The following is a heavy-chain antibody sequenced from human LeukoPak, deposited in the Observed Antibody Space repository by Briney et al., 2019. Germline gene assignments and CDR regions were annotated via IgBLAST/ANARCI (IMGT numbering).Heavy chain of an antibody. V-gene: IGHV4-39*07. CDR2: IYYSGST. Sequence: SGTLSLTCAVSGGSISSSSYYWGWIRQPPGKGLEWIGSIYYSGSTYYNPSLKSRVTISVDTSKNQFSLKLSSVTAADTAVYYCARDKGYDSRAFDIWGQGTMVTVSS. CDR1: GGSISSSSYY. CDR3: ARDKGYDSRAFDI. D-gene: IGHD3-22*01. J-gene: IGHJ3*02.